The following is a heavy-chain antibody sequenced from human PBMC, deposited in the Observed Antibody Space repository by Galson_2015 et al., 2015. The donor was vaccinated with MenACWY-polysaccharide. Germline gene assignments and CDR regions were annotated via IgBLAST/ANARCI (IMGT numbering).Heavy chain of an antibody. CDR1: GFNFGDYG. J-gene: IGHJ3*02. V-gene: IGHV3-49*03. CDR3: TRFSAYFHDSSGWFDAFDI. CDR2: IRSKAYGGTP. Sequence: SLRLSCAASGFNFGDYGMIWIRQAPGEGLEWISLIRSKAYGGTPESAASVKGRFTMSRDDSKRIAYLQMNSLNTEDTAVYYCTRFSAYFHDSSGWFDAFDIWGQGTMVTVSS. D-gene: IGHD3-22*01.